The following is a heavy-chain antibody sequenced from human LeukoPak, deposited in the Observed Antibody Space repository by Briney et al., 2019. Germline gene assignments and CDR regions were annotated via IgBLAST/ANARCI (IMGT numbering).Heavy chain of an antibody. CDR3: ARSLQTGPIPGAFDI. CDR1: GFTFSSYS. CDR2: ISSSSSYI. J-gene: IGHJ3*02. Sequence: GGSLRLSCAASGFTFSSYSMNWVRQAPGQGLEWVSSISSSSSYIYYADSVKGRFTISRDNAKNSLYLQMNSLRAEDTAVYYCARSLQTGPIPGAFDIWGQGTMVTVSS. D-gene: IGHD1-14*01. V-gene: IGHV3-21*01.